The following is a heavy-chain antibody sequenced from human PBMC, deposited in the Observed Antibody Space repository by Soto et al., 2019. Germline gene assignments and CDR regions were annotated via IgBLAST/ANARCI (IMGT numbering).Heavy chain of an antibody. V-gene: IGHV3-21*06. Sequence: EVQLVASGGGLVKPGGSLRLSCAASGFTFTRYSMNLVRQAPGKGLEWVSSISSTTNYIYYGDAMKGRFTISRDNAKNSLYLEMNSLRAEDTAVYYCAREYEDLTSNFDYWGQGTLVTVSS. CDR3: AREYEDLTSNFDY. CDR1: GFTFTRYS. CDR2: ISSTTNYI. J-gene: IGHJ4*02. D-gene: IGHD3-3*01.